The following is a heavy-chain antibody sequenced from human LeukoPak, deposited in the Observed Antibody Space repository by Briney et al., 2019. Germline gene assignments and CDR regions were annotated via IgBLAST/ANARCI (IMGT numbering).Heavy chain of an antibody. CDR1: GGSFSGYY. V-gene: IGHV4-34*01. Sequence: PSETLSLTCAVYGGSFSGYYWSWIRQPPGKGLEWIGKINHSGSTNYNPSLKSRVTISVDTSKNQFSLKLSSVTAADTAVYYCARGLAFGELSLNWFDPWGQGTLVTVSS. J-gene: IGHJ5*02. D-gene: IGHD3-10*01. CDR2: INHSGST. CDR3: ARGLAFGELSLNWFDP.